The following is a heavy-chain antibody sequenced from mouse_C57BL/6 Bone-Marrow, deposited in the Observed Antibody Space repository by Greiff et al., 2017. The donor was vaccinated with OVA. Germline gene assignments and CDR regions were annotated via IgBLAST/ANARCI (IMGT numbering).Heavy chain of an antibody. CDR2: ISNGGGST. CDR1: GFTFSDYY. Sequence: EVMLVESGGGLVQPGGSLKLSCAASGFTFSDYYMYWVRQTPEKRLEWVAYISNGGGSTYYPDTVKGRFTISRDNAKNTLYLQMSRLKSEDTAMYYCARQTGSYFDYWGQGTTLTVSS. V-gene: IGHV5-12*01. CDR3: ARQTGSYFDY. J-gene: IGHJ2*01. D-gene: IGHD4-1*01.